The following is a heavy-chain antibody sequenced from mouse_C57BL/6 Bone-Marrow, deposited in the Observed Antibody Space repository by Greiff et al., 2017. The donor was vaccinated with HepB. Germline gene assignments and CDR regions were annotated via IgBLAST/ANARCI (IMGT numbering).Heavy chain of an antibody. CDR1: GYTFTDYE. D-gene: IGHD3-2*02. Sequence: QVQLQQSGAELVRPGASVTLSCKASGYTFTDYEMHWVKQTPVHGLEWIGAIDPETGGTAYNQKFKGKAILTADKSSSTAYMELRSLTSEDSAVYYCTGLGDSSGYVAYWGQGTLVTVSA. V-gene: IGHV1-15*01. J-gene: IGHJ3*01. CDR2: IDPETGGT. CDR3: TGLGDSSGYVAY.